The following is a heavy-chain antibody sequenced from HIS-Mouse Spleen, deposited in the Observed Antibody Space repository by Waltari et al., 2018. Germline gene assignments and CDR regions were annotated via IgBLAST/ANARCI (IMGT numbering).Heavy chain of an antibody. CDR2: IYYSGST. V-gene: IGHV4-39*07. Sequence: QLQLQESGPGLVKPSETLSLTCTVSGGSISSSSYYWGWIRQPPGKGLECTGSIYYSGSTYYNPSLKSRVTISVDTSKNQFSLKLSSVTAADTAVYYCAREIPYSSSWYDWYFDLWGRGTLVTVSS. J-gene: IGHJ2*01. D-gene: IGHD6-13*01. CDR3: AREIPYSSSWYDWYFDL. CDR1: GGSISSSSYY.